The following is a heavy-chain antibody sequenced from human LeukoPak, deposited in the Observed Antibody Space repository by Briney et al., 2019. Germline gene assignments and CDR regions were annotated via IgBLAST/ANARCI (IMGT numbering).Heavy chain of an antibody. D-gene: IGHD3-3*01. CDR1: GFTFSDYY. CDR3: ARGKTSGYYLDAFDI. Sequence: PGGSLRLSCAASGFTFSDYYMSWIRQAPGKGLEWVSYISSSGSTIYYADSVKGRFTISRDNAENSLCVQMNSLRAEDTAVYYCARGKTSGYYLDAFDIWGQGTMVTVSS. CDR2: ISSSGSTI. J-gene: IGHJ3*02. V-gene: IGHV3-11*01.